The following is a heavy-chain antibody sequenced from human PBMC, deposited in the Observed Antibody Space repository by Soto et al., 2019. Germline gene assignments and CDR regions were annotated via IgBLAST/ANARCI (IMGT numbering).Heavy chain of an antibody. J-gene: IGHJ4*02. V-gene: IGHV1-8*01. CDR1: GYTFTSYD. CDR2: MNPNSGNT. D-gene: IGHD6-19*01. Sequence: QVQLVQSGAEVKKPGASVKVSCKASGYTFTSYDINWVRQATGQGLEWMGWMNPNSGNTGYAQKFQGRVTXTRXTXRRTAYMELSSLRSEDTAVYYCASGRGHSSGWYGDYWGQGTLVTVSS. CDR3: ASGRGHSSGWYGDY.